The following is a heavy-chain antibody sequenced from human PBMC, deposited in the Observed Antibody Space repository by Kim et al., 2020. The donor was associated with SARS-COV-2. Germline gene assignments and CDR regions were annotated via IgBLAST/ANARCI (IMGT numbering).Heavy chain of an antibody. CDR3: RGVVPAAQSYNVYV. Sequence: GGSLRLSCSASGFSFGTYDMNWVRQSPGKGLEWVSYITKGGGTIYYADSVKGRFTTSRDNVKKSLYLQMNSLRVEDTAVYYCRGVVPAAQSYNVYVWGHGPTVTVSS. CDR1: GFSFGTYD. V-gene: IGHV3-48*03. J-gene: IGHJ6*02. CDR2: ITKGGGTI. D-gene: IGHD2-2*01.